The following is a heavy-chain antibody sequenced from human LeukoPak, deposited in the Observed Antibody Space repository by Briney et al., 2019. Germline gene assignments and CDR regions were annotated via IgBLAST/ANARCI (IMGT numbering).Heavy chain of an antibody. Sequence: GGSLRLSCAASRFTFSSYSMNWVRQAPGKGLEWVSAMSGSGRSTYYADSVKGRFTISRDNSKNTLYLQMNSLRAEDTAIYYCARSFGYGVDAFDIWGQGTMVTVSS. V-gene: IGHV3-23*01. CDR3: ARSFGYGVDAFDI. CDR1: RFTFSSYS. J-gene: IGHJ3*02. CDR2: MSGSGRST. D-gene: IGHD5-18*01.